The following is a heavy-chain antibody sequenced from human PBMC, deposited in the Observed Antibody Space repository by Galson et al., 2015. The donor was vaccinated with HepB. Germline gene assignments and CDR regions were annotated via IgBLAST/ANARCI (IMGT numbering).Heavy chain of an antibody. D-gene: IGHD4-23*01. Sequence: SVKVSCKASGGTFGSYAINWVRQAPGQGLEWMGMIIPVFDTAISAQKFQGRVTITADKSTSTAYMELSSLRSEDKAVYYCARGWGYGDNPIGYFDLWGRGTLVTVSS. V-gene: IGHV1-69*06. CDR1: GGTFGSYA. CDR3: ARGWGYGDNPIGYFDL. CDR2: IIPVFDTA. J-gene: IGHJ2*01.